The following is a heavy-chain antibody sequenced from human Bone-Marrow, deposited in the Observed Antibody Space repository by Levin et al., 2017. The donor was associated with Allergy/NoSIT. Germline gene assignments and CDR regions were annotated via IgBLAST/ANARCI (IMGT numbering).Heavy chain of an antibody. J-gene: IGHJ4*02. CDR2: IDPNTGNP. D-gene: IGHD6-13*01. CDR3: ARVREGVGGSGSWYYYFDH. CDR1: GYTFSNYG. Sequence: ASVKVSCNASGYTFSNYGINWVRQAPGQGPEWMGWIDPNTGNPRYAQGFTGRFVFSLGTPVSTAYLEIRSLMAEDTAVYYCARVREGVGGSGSWYYYFDHWGQGTLVTVSS. V-gene: IGHV7-4-1*02.